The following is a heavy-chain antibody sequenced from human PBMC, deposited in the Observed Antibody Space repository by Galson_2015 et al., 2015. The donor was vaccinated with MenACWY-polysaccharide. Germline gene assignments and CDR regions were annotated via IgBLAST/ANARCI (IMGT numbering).Heavy chain of an antibody. V-gene: IGHV3-30*18. CDR1: GFTFNNYG. CDR2: ISYDGSNK. Sequence: SLRLSCAASGFTFNNYGMHWVRQAPGKGLEWVAVISYDGSNKYYADSVKGRFTISRDNSKNTLYLQMNSLRAEDTAVYYCAKVGARRFAFDIWGQGTRVTVSS. D-gene: IGHD1-26*01. J-gene: IGHJ3*02. CDR3: AKVGARRFAFDI.